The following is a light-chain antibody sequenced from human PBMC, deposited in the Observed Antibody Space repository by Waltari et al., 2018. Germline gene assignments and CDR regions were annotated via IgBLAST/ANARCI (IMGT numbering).Light chain of an antibody. CDR3: QQYNSHSPLTPLT. Sequence: DIQMTQSPSTLSASVGDRVIITCRASQSISSWFAWYQQKPGKAPKLLIYKASTLESGVPARFGGSGSGTEFTLTITSLQPDDFATYYCQQYNSHSPLTPLTFGGGTKVEIK. CDR1: QSISSW. J-gene: IGKJ4*01. V-gene: IGKV1-5*03. CDR2: KAS.